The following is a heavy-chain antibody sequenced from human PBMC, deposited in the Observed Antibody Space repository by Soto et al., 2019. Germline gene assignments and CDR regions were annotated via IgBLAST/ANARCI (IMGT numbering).Heavy chain of an antibody. CDR2: ISAYNGNT. CDR3: ARVKGDLVVVVAAVDY. CDR1: RSTFPSYG. V-gene: IGHV1-18*01. D-gene: IGHD2-15*01. J-gene: IGHJ4*02. Sequence: ASVKVSSKASRSTFPSYGISWVRQAPGQGLEWMGWISAYNGNTNYAQKLQGRVTMTTDTSTSTAYMELRSQRSDDTAVYYCARVKGDLVVVVAAVDYWGQGTLVTVSS.